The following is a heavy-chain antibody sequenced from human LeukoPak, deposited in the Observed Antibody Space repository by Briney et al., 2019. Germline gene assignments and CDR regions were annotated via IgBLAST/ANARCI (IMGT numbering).Heavy chain of an antibody. CDR2: IYYSGRT. J-gene: IGHJ1*01. Sequence: SETLSITCTVSGGPISSYYWSWIRRPPGKRLEWIGYIYYSGRTNYNPSLKSRVTISVDTSKNQFSLKLSSVTAADTAVYYCARGYYGDYVSDSYFQHWGQGTLVTVSS. D-gene: IGHD4-17*01. V-gene: IGHV4-59*01. CDR1: GGPISSYY. CDR3: ARGYYGDYVSDSYFQH.